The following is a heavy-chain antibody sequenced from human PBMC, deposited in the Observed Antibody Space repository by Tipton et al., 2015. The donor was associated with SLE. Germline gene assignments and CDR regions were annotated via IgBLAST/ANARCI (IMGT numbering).Heavy chain of an antibody. CDR1: GASISSSSYY. Sequence: TLSLTCSVSGASISSSSYYWGWIRRPPGEGLEWAGSVHYTGRTYYNPSLKSRVTISVDTSKNQISLKLSSVTAADTAVYYCARRHNYFDYWGQGTLVTVSS. V-gene: IGHV4-39*01. CDR2: VHYTGRT. CDR3: ARRHNYFDY. J-gene: IGHJ4*02.